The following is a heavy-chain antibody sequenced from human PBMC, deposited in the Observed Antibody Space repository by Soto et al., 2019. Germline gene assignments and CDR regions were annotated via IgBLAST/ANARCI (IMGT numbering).Heavy chain of an antibody. CDR2: IYHSGST. CDR1: GYSISSSGYY. J-gene: IGHJ4*02. Sequence: PSETLSLTCAVSGYSISSSGYYWGWIRQPPGEGLEWIGSIYHSGSTYYNPSLKSRVTISVDTSKNQFSLKLSSVTAADTAVYYCARALLVGATHDYWGQGTLVTVSS. CDR3: ARALLVGATHDY. D-gene: IGHD1-26*01. V-gene: IGHV4-38-2*01.